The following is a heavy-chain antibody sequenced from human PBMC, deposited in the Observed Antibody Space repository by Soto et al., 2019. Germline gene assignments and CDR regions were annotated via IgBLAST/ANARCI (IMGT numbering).Heavy chain of an antibody. CDR3: ARGPYCSGGSCSYYYYYYMDV. J-gene: IGHJ6*03. Sequence: GGSLRLSCAASGFTFSSYSMNWVRQAPGKGLEWVSYISSSSSTIYYADSVKGRFTISRDNAKNSLYLQMNSLRAEDTAVYYCARGPYCSGGSCSYYYYYYMDVWGKGT. CDR2: ISSSSSTI. CDR1: GFTFSSYS. V-gene: IGHV3-48*01. D-gene: IGHD2-15*01.